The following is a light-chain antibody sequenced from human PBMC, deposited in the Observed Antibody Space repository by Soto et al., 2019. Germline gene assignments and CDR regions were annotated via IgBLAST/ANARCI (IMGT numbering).Light chain of an antibody. J-gene: IGKJ4*01. CDR2: GAS. V-gene: IGKV3-15*01. CDR1: QSVSTN. Sequence: EIVMTQFPATLSASPGERATVPWRASQSVSTNLAWYQQKPGQGPRLLIFGASTRAIGIPARFSGSGSGTDFTLTISSLQSEDFAVYYCQHYNELPLTFGGGTKV. CDR3: QHYNELPLT.